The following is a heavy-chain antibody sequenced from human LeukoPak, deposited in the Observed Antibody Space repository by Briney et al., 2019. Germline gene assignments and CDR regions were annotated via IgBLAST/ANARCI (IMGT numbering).Heavy chain of an antibody. CDR2: IYYSGST. CDR1: GGSISSYY. J-gene: IGHJ6*03. V-gene: IGHV4-59*01. Sequence: SETLSLTCTVSGGSISSYYWSWIRQPPGKGLEWIGYIYYSGSTNYNPSLKSRVTISVDTSKNQFSLKLSSVTAADTAVYYCARGGDDGYYYYYMDVWGKGTTVTVS. CDR3: ARGGDDGYYYYYMDV. D-gene: IGHD3-10*01.